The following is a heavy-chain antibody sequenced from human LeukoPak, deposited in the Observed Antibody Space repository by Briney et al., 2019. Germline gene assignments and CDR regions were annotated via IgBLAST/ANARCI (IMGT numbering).Heavy chain of an antibody. CDR1: GFTVTNDC. Sequence: PGGSLRLSCAASGFTVTNDCMSWVRQAPGKGLEGVSVIYRGGNTYYADSVQGRFTISRDHSNNTVYLQMNSLRADDTAVYYCTLRGSGTHYEGASVYWGRGTLVTVSS. D-gene: IGHD3-10*01. CDR3: TLRGSGTHYEGASVY. CDR2: IYRGGNT. V-gene: IGHV3-66*01. J-gene: IGHJ4*02.